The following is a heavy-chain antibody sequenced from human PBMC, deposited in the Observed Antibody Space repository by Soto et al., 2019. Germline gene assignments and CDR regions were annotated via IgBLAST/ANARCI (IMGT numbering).Heavy chain of an antibody. CDR3: ARGWGTGSYYQVFDI. Sequence: TLSLTGTVAGGSISIGGYFWSWIRQHPGKGLEWMGYIYHNGDTYSNPSHKRRVTISVDTAKSQFSLRLNSVTAVDTAMYYCARGWGTGSYYQVFDIWGQGTMVTVSS. V-gene: IGHV4-31*02. CDR1: GGSISIGGYF. CDR2: IYHNGDT. J-gene: IGHJ3*02. D-gene: IGHD1-26*01.